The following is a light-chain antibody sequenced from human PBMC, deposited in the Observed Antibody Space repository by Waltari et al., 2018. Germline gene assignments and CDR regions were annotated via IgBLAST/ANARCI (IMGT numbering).Light chain of an antibody. V-gene: IGLV2-14*01. CDR2: EVS. CDR3: TSFTSSATWV. Sequence: QSALTQPASVSGSPGQSITIPCSGTSSDIGAYKHVSWYQQHPGKAPKLMIYEVSNRPSGVSNRFSGSKSGNTASLTISGLQADDESHYYYTSFTSSATWVFGGGTKVTVL. J-gene: IGLJ3*02. CDR1: SSDIGAYKH.